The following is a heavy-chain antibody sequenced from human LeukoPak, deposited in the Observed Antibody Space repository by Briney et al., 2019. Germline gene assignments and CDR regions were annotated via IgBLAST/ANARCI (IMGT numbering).Heavy chain of an antibody. Sequence: GGTLRLSCAASGFTFSIYGMSWVRQAPGRGLEWVSAMSGSSGTTIYYADSVKGRFTISRDSVKNSLFLQMNSLRAEDTALYYCARSRGWYRNAYDIWGQGTMVSVSS. V-gene: IGHV3-48*01. CDR2: MSGSSGTTI. CDR3: ARSRGWYRNAYDI. D-gene: IGHD6-19*01. J-gene: IGHJ3*02. CDR1: GFTFSIYG.